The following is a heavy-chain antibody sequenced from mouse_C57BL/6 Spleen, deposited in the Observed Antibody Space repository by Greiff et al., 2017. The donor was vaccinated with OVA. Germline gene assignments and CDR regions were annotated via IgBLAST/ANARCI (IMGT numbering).Heavy chain of an antibody. V-gene: IGHV1-82*01. CDR2: IYPGDGDT. CDR1: GYAFSSSW. J-gene: IGHJ4*01. D-gene: IGHD1-1*01. CDR3: APTVGDPYYYAMDY. Sequence: VKLLESGPELVKPGASVKLSCKASGYAFSSSWMTWVKQGPGKGLEWIGRIYPGDGDTNYNGKFKGKATLTADKSSSTAYMQLSSLTSEDSAVYCCAPTVGDPYYYAMDYWGKGTSVTVSS.